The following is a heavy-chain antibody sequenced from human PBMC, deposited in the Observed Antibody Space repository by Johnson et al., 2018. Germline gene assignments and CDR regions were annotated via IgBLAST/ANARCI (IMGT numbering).Heavy chain of an antibody. D-gene: IGHD6-19*01. V-gene: IGHV3-23*01. J-gene: IGHJ6*03. CDR1: GFTFSSYW. CDR3: AKDKKGLRANYMDV. Sequence: VQLQESGGGVVQPGRSLRLSCAASGFTFSSYWMSWVRQAPGKGLEWVSAISGSGGSTYSADSVKGRFTISRDNSKNTLYLQMNGRRAEDTAVYYCAKDKKGLRANYMDVWGKGTTVTVSS. CDR2: ISGSGGST.